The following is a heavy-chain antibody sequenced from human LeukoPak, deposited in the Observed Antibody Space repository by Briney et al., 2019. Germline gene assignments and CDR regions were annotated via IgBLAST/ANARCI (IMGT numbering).Heavy chain of an antibody. CDR1: GFTFSRYI. Sequence: GRALRVSCAHSGFTFSRYIMHGVSDTPREGLGSVALLSDDGSNKYYADSVKGRFTISRDNSKNTLYLQMNSLRAEDTAVYYCAKDRGYSYGGDFDYWGQGTLVTVSS. V-gene: IGHV3-30*18. J-gene: IGHJ4*02. CDR3: AKDRGYSYGGDFDY. CDR2: LSDDGSNK. D-gene: IGHD5-18*01.